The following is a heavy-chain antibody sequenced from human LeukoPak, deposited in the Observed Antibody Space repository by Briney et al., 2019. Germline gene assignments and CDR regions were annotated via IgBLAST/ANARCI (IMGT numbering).Heavy chain of an antibody. V-gene: IGHV1-18*04. CDR1: GYTFTSYG. CDR3: ARGSVDLSGTPRFLRMDV. J-gene: IGHJ6*04. D-gene: IGHD3-10*01. Sequence: ASVKVSCKASGYTFTSYGISWVRQAPGQGLEWMGWISAHNGNTNYAQKLQGRVTMTTDTSTSTAYMELRSLRSDDTAVYYCARGSVDLSGTPRFLRMDVWGKGTTVTVSS. CDR2: ISAHNGNT.